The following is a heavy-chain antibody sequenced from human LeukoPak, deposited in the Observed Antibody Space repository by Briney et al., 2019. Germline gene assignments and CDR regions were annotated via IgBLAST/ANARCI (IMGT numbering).Heavy chain of an antibody. CDR1: GFTFSSYA. CDR3: ARGRVVLIRSPHGDGMDV. Sequence: HPGGSLRLSCAASGFTFSSYAMHWVRQAPGKGLEWVAVISYDGSNKYYADSVKGRFTISRDNSKNTLYLQMNSLRAEDTAVYYCARGRVVLIRSPHGDGMDVWGQGTTVTVSS. CDR2: ISYDGSNK. J-gene: IGHJ6*02. V-gene: IGHV3-30*04. D-gene: IGHD2-8*01.